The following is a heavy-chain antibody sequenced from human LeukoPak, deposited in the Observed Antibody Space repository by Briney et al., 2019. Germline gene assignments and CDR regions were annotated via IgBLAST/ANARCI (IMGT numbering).Heavy chain of an antibody. CDR1: GFTFSSYG. V-gene: IGHV3-23*01. Sequence: QSGGSLRLSCAASGFTFSSYGMSWVRQAPGKGLEWVSAISGSGGSTYYADSVKGRFTISRDNSKNTLYLQMNSLRAEDTAVYYCARDTRGSMVRGVSKYWGQGTLVTVSS. CDR3: ARDTRGSMVRGVSKY. J-gene: IGHJ4*02. CDR2: ISGSGGST. D-gene: IGHD3-10*01.